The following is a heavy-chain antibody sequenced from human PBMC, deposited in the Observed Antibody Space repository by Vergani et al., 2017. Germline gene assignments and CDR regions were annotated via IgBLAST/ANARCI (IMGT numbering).Heavy chain of an antibody. CDR1: GGTFSSYA. V-gene: IGHV1-69*04. Sequence: QVQLVQSGAEVKKPGSSVKVSCKASGGTFSSYAISWVRQAPGQGLEWVGRIIPILGIANYAQKFQGRVTITADKATSTAYMELSSLISEDTAVYYCARDEIGGAAFVYSYTRIDWYFDLWGRGTLVTVSS. CDR3: ARDEIGGAAFVYSYTRIDWYFDL. J-gene: IGHJ2*01. CDR2: IIPILGIA. D-gene: IGHD3-16*02.